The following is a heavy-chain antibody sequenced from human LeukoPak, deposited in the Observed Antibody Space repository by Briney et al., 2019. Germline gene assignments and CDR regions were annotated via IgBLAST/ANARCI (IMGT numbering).Heavy chain of an antibody. D-gene: IGHD6-13*01. CDR1: GGSISSGGYY. V-gene: IGHV4-31*03. J-gene: IGHJ4*02. Sequence: SETLSLTCTVSGGSISSGGYYWSWIRQHPGKGLGWIGYIYYSGSTYYNPSLKSRVTISVDTSKNQFSLKLSSVTAADTAVYYCARGSTRSSWYTDYWGQGTLVTVSS. CDR3: ARGSTRSSWYTDY. CDR2: IYYSGST.